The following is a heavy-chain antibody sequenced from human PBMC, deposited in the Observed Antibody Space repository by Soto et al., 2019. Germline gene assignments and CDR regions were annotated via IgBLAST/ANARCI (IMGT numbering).Heavy chain of an antibody. V-gene: IGHV4-30-4*01. CDR1: GGSISSGDYY. CDR3: ARDLAYDSSGYYYENWFDP. Sequence: PSETLSLTCTVSGGSISSGDYYWSWIRQPPGKGLEWIGYIYYSGSTYYNPSLKSRVTISVDTSKNQFSLKLSSVTAADTAVYYCARDLAYDSSGYYYENWFDPWGQGTLVTSPQ. CDR2: IYYSGST. D-gene: IGHD3-22*01. J-gene: IGHJ5*02.